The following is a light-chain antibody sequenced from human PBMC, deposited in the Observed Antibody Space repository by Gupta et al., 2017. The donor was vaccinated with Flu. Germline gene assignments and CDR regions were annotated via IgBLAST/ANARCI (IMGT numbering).Light chain of an antibody. CDR3: CSYAGSYSYYV. J-gene: IGLJ1*01. CDR2: DVS. Sequence: SSDVGGYNYVSWYQQHPGKAPKLMIYDVSKRPSGVPDRFSGSKSGNTASLTISGLQAEDEADYYCCSYAGSYSYYVFGTGTKVTVL. CDR1: SSDVGGYNY. V-gene: IGLV2-11*01.